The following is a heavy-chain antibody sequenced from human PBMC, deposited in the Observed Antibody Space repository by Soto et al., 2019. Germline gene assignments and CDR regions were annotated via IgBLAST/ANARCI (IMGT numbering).Heavy chain of an antibody. CDR1: GYSFTSYW. D-gene: IGHD3-3*01. CDR2: IYPGDSDT. Sequence: PGESLKISCKGSGYSFTSYWIGWVRQMPGKGLEWMGIIYPGDSDTRYSPSFQGQVTISADKSISTAYLQWSSLKASDTAMYYCARIGYYDFWSGTCYYYGMDVWGQGTTVTVSS. J-gene: IGHJ6*02. CDR3: ARIGYYDFWSGTCYYYGMDV. V-gene: IGHV5-51*01.